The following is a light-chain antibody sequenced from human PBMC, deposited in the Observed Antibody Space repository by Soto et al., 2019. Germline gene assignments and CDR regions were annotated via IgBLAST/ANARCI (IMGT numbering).Light chain of an antibody. CDR2: DTS. CDR1: QSLANSF. V-gene: IGKV3-20*01. Sequence: DIVMTQSPESLSLSPGERATLSCRASQSLANSFIAWYQQKPGQAPRLLIYDTSSRASGIPDRFSGSGSGTDFTLTISRLETEDFAVFYCQQYGTSEIIFGQGTRLEI. J-gene: IGKJ5*01. CDR3: QQYGTSEII.